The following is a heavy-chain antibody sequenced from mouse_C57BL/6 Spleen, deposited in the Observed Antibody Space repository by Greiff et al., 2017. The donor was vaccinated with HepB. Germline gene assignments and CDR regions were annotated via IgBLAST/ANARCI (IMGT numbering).Heavy chain of an antibody. CDR2: INPNNGGT. J-gene: IGHJ3*01. Sequence: VQLQQSGPELVKPGASVKISCKASGYTFTDYYMNWVKQSHGKSLEWIGDINPNNGGTSYNQKFKGKATLTVDKSSSTAYMELRSLTSEDSAVYYCARTFITTPYWGQGTLVTVSA. D-gene: IGHD1-1*01. V-gene: IGHV1-26*01. CDR1: GYTFTDYY. CDR3: ARTFITTPY.